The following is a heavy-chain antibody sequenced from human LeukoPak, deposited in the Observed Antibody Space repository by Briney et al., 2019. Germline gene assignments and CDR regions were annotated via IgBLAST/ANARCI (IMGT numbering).Heavy chain of an antibody. Sequence: PGGSLRLSCAASGFTFSSYDMHWVRQATGKGLEWVSAIGTAGDTYYPGSVKGRFAISRENAKNSLYLQMNSLRAEDTAVYYCARGLGIAAAGNSWFDPWGQGTLVTVSS. D-gene: IGHD6-13*01. CDR2: IGTAGDT. J-gene: IGHJ5*02. CDR3: ARGLGIAAAGNSWFDP. V-gene: IGHV3-13*01. CDR1: GFTFSSYD.